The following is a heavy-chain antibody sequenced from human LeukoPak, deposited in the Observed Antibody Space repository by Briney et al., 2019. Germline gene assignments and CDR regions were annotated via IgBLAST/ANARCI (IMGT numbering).Heavy chain of an antibody. V-gene: IGHV3-23*01. Sequence: GGSLRLSCAASGFTFSESWMSWVRQAPGKGLEWVSVISGSGGSTYYADSVKGRFTISRDNSKNTLYLQMNSLRAEDTAVYYCAKDRGNYEYSFDYWGQGTLVTVSS. CDR1: GFTFSESW. CDR3: AKDRGNYEYSFDY. CDR2: ISGSGGST. D-gene: IGHD1-7*01. J-gene: IGHJ4*02.